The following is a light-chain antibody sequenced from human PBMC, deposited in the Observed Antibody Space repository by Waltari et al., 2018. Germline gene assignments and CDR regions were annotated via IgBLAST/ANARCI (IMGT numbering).Light chain of an antibody. CDR1: QSISNN. CDR3: QQYNTWPPST. V-gene: IGKV3-15*01. J-gene: IGKJ2*02. Sequence: EIVMTQSPAALSVSPGERATLSCRASQSISNNLARYQHKPGQPPRLLISGASTRATGVPARFSGSGSGTEFTLTISSLQSEDSAIYFCQQYNTWPPSTFGQGTKLEIK. CDR2: GAS.